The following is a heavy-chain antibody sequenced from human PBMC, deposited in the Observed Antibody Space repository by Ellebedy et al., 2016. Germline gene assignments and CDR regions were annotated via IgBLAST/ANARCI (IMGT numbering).Heavy chain of an antibody. V-gene: IGHV1-8*01. J-gene: IGHJ5*02. D-gene: IGHD3-3*01. CDR2: MNPNSGNT. CDR3: ARVESGVTIFGVVNNWFDP. Sequence: ASVKVSCKTSGYTFTSYDINWVRQATGQGLEWMGWMNPNSGNTGYAQKFQGRVTMTRNTYISTAYMELSSLRSEDTAVYYCARVESGVTIFGVVNNWFDPWGQGTLVTVSS. CDR1: GYTFTSYD.